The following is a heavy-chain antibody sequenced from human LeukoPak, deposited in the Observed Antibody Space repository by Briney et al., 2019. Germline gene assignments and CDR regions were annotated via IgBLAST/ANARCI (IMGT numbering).Heavy chain of an antibody. J-gene: IGHJ4*02. D-gene: IGHD3-9*01. Sequence: GGSLRLSCAASGFTFSSYAMSWVRQAPGKGLEWVSAISGSGGSTYYADSVKGRFTISRDNAKNSLYLQMNGLRAEDTALYYCAKDEGYDILTGYYTFDYWGQGTLVTVSS. V-gene: IGHV3-23*01. CDR1: GFTFSSYA. CDR2: ISGSGGST. CDR3: AKDEGYDILTGYYTFDY.